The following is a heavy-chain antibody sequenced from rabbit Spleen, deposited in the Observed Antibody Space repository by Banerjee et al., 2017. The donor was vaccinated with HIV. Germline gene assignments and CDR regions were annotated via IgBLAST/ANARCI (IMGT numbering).Heavy chain of an antibody. CDR3: ARDTGTSFSTYGMDL. CDR2: IYAGSSGNT. V-gene: IGHV1S40*01. J-gene: IGHJ6*01. CDR1: GFSFNSGYD. D-gene: IGHD8-1*01. Sequence: QSLEESGGGLVKPGASLTLTCKASGFSFNSGYDMRWVRQAPGKGLEWITCIYAGSSGNTYSATWAKGRFTISKTSSTTVTLQMTSLTAADTATYFCARDTGTSFSTYGMDLWGPGTLVTVS.